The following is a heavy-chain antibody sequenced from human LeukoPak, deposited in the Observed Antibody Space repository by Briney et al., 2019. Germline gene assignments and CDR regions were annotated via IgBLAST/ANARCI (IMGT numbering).Heavy chain of an antibody. CDR1: GFTFDSYW. Sequence: GGSLRLSCATSGFTFDSYWMSWVRQAPGKGLEWVANIKEDGSEKYYVDSVKGRFTISRDNTKNSVYLQMNSLRAEDTAVYYCAREIGSAARGRWGQGTLVTVSS. CDR2: IKEDGSEK. V-gene: IGHV3-7*05. J-gene: IGHJ4*02. D-gene: IGHD6-13*01. CDR3: AREIGSAARGR.